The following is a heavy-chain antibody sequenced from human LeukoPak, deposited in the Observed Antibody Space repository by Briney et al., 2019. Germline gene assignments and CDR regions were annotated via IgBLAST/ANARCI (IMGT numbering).Heavy chain of an antibody. CDR2: IYHSGST. CDR1: GDSVSSSGHY. V-gene: IGHV4-39*01. CDR3: ARHQGSTWTDYYMAY. J-gene: IGHJ4*02. Sequence: PSETLSLTCTVSGDSVSSSGHYWGWVRQPPGKGLEWIGSIYHSGSTYYNPSLKSRVTISIDTSKNQFSLKLSSVTAADTAMYYCARHQGSTWTDYYMAYWGQGTLVTVSS. D-gene: IGHD3/OR15-3a*01.